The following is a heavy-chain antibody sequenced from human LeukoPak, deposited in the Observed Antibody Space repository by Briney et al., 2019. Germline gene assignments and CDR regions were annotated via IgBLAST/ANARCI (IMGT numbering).Heavy chain of an antibody. CDR1: GYIFTSYY. D-gene: IGHD3-10*01. V-gene: IGHV1-2*02. Sequence: GASVKVSCKTSGYIFTSYYIHWLRQPPGQRFEWRGWSDPKSGPTKYEHFQGRVTMTRDTSISTAYMELSRMTSDDTAVYYCARGNFYDNKGYSPELRYWGQGTLVTVSS. J-gene: IGHJ4*02. CDR2: SDPKSGPT. CDR3: ARGNFYDNKGYSPELRY.